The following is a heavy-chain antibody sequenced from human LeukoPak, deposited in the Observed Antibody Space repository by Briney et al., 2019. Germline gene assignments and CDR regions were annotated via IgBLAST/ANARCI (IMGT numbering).Heavy chain of an antibody. Sequence: SETLSLTCAVSIDSFTLYYWSWIRQPPGKGLEWIGSIYFSGSANYNPSLKSRVTMSLDTSKKQFSLNLSSVTAADTAVYYCARKAFGSGSFDYWGQGSLVTVSS. D-gene: IGHD6-19*01. CDR1: IDSFTLYY. CDR2: IYFSGSA. CDR3: ARKAFGSGSFDY. J-gene: IGHJ4*02. V-gene: IGHV4-59*01.